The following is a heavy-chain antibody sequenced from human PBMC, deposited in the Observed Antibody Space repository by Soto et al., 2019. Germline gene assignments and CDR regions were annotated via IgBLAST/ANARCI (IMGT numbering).Heavy chain of an antibody. Sequence: GGSLRLSCAASGFTFDDYAMHWVRQAPGKGLEWVSGISWNSGSIGYADSVKGRFTISRDNAKNSLYLQMNSLRAEDTALYYCAKDIERSIAVAGIGVGAFDIWGQGTMVTVSS. CDR2: ISWNSGSI. CDR1: GFTFDDYA. D-gene: IGHD6-19*01. CDR3: AKDIERSIAVAGIGVGAFDI. V-gene: IGHV3-9*01. J-gene: IGHJ3*02.